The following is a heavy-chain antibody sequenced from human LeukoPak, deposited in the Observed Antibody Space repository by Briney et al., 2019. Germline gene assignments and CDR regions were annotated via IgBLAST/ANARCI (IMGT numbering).Heavy chain of an antibody. CDR3: ARGSGPAWLDY. D-gene: IGHD3-10*01. Sequence: GASVKVSCKASGYTFTSYYMHWVRQAPGQGLEWMGIINPSGGSTSYARKFQGRVTMTRDMSTSTVYMELSSLRSEDTAVYYCARGSGPAWLDYWGQGTLVTVSS. CDR2: INPSGGST. CDR1: GYTFTSYY. J-gene: IGHJ4*02. V-gene: IGHV1-46*01.